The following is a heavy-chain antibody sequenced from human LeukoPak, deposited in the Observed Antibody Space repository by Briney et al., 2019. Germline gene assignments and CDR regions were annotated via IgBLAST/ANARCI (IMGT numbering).Heavy chain of an antibody. J-gene: IGHJ4*02. V-gene: IGHV4-59*08. D-gene: IGHD6-19*01. CDR1: GDSISSYY. CDR2: LYSSGNT. CDR3: ARQNIAVAASYYFDY. Sequence: SETLSLTCTVSGDSISSYYWTWIRQPPGKGLEWLGYLYSSGNTKYNPSLKSRVTMSVDTSKNQFSLKLSSVTAADTAVYYCARQNIAVAASYYFDYWGQGTLVTVSS.